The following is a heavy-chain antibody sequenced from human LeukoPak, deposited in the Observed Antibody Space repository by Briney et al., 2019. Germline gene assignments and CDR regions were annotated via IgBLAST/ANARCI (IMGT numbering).Heavy chain of an antibody. J-gene: IGHJ5*02. V-gene: IGHV1-18*04. CDR2: SSAYNGNT. CDR3: ARDASYSSGAWDWFDP. CDR1: GYTFTSYG. D-gene: IGHD6-19*01. Sequence: ASVKVSCKASGYTFTSYGISWVRQAPGQGLEWMGWSSAYNGNTNYAQKLQGRVTMTTDTSTSTAYMELRSLRSDDTAVYYCARDASYSSGAWDWFDPWGQGTLVTVSS.